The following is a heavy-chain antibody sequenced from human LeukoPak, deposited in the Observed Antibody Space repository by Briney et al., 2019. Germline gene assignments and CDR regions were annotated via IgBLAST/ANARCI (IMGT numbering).Heavy chain of an antibody. V-gene: IGHV1-46*01. CDR1: GYTFTGYY. Sequence: ASVKVSCKASGYTFTGYYMHWVRQAPGQGLEWMGIINPSGGSTSYAQKFQGRVTMTRDTSTSTVYMELSSLRSEDTAVYYCARAPGDCSSTSCYYYYYMDVWGKGTTVTISS. D-gene: IGHD2-2*01. J-gene: IGHJ6*03. CDR3: ARAPGDCSSTSCYYYYYMDV. CDR2: INPSGGST.